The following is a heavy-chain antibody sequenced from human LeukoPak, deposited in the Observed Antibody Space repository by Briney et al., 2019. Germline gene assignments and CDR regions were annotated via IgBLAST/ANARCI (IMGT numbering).Heavy chain of an antibody. D-gene: IGHD3-16*01. V-gene: IGHV4-39*01. J-gene: IGHJ4*01. CDR2: SHYSGAP. Sequence: SETLSLTCSGASPNNGHHYRAWIRQPPGKGQGWIETSHYSGAPSFYNPSLELRVALFADTSKNQFSLTLSSVTAADTATNYCAAGGDRAKAGYWGHGTLVTVSS. CDR1: GASPNNGHHY. CDR3: AAGGDRAKAGY.